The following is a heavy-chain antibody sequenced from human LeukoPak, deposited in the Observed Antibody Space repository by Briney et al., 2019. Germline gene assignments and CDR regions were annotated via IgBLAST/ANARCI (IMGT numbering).Heavy chain of an antibody. Sequence: GRSLRLSCASSGFTFNSYGMHWVRQDPGKGLEGVALISYDGSYKYYADSVKGRFTMSRDNSKNTLYLQMNSLRAEDTAVYYCVKDGQYSSNLLRPNSGWYYFDYWGQGTLVTVS. CDR2: ISYDGSYK. J-gene: IGHJ4*02. CDR3: VKDGQYSSNLLRPNSGWYYFDY. D-gene: IGHD6-13*01. V-gene: IGHV3-30*18. CDR1: GFTFNSYG.